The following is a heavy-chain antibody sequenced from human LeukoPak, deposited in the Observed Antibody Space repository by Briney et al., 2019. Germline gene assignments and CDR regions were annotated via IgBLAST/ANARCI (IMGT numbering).Heavy chain of an antibody. V-gene: IGHV4-59*01. D-gene: IGHD2-2*01. CDR1: GGSISSYY. CDR2: IYYSGST. J-gene: IGHJ6*03. Sequence: SETLSLTCTVSGGSISSYYWSWIRQPPGKGLEWIGYIYYSGSTNYNPSLKSRVTISVDTSKNQFSLKLSSVTAADTAVYYCARVPCSSTSCYHYYYYMDVWGKGTTVTVSS. CDR3: ARVPCSSTSCYHYYYYMDV.